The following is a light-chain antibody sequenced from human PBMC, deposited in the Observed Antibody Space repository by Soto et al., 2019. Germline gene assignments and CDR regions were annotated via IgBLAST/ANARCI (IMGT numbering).Light chain of an antibody. CDR2: YDR. Sequence: SYVLTQPPSVSVSPGKTASITCGGNNIGSQSVHWYQQKPGQAPVLVVFYDRVRPSGIPERFSGSNSGNTATLTISRVEAGDEADYYCQVCDSNTDQTGVFGGGTKLTVL. V-gene: IGLV3-21*04. CDR3: QVCDSNTDQTGV. CDR1: NIGSQS. J-gene: IGLJ2*01.